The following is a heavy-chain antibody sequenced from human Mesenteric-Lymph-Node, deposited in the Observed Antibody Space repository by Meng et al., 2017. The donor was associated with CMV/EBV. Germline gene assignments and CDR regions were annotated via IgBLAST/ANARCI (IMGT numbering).Heavy chain of an antibody. CDR1: GFTFDDYA. Sequence: SLKISCAASGFTFDDYAMHWVRQAPGKGLEWVSGISWNSGSIGYADSVKGRFTISRDNAKNSLYLQMNSLRAEDTALYYCAKDIRRRQYYYYGMDVWGQGTTVTVSS. CDR3: AKDIRRRQYYYYGMDV. V-gene: IGHV3-9*01. J-gene: IGHJ6*02. D-gene: IGHD6-25*01. CDR2: ISWNSGSI.